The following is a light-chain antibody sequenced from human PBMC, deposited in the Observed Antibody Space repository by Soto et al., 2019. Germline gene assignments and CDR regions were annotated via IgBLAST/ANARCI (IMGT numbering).Light chain of an antibody. CDR1: SNDIGSYDF. CDR3: SSYSRTNSVV. V-gene: IGLV2-14*01. J-gene: IGLJ7*01. Sequence: QSALTQPASVSGSPGQSITISCTGSSNDIGSYDFVSWYQQHPGKAPKLMIYDVRNRPSGVSNRFSGSKSGSTASLTISGLQAEDEADYFCSSYSRTNSVVFGGGTQLTVL. CDR2: DVR.